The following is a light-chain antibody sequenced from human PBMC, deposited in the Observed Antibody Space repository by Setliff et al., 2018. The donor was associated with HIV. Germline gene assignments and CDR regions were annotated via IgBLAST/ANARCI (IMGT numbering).Light chain of an antibody. CDR2: QAS. V-gene: IGLV2-23*01. CDR3: CSNTGSNSDV. CDR1: SSDVVRYNL. Sequence: QSALTQPASVSGSPGQSITISCTGTSSDVVRYNLVSWYQQHPVKAPKLMIYQASKRPSGVSNRFSGSKSGNTASLAISGLQAEDEADYYCCSNTGSNSDVFGTGTKVTVL. J-gene: IGLJ1*01.